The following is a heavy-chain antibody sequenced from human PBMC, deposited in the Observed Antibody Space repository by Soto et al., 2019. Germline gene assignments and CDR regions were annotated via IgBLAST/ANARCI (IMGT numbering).Heavy chain of an antibody. CDR1: GGSFSGYY. V-gene: IGHV4-34*01. CDR2: INHSGST. CDR3: ARGRRITISPRYGMDV. D-gene: IGHD3-9*01. J-gene: IGHJ6*02. Sequence: QVQLQQWGAGLLKPSETLSLTCAVYGGSFSGYYWSWIRQPPGKGLEWIGEINHSGSTNYNPSLKRRVTISVDTSKNQFSLKLSSVTAADTAVYYCARGRRITISPRYGMDVWGQGTTVTVSS.